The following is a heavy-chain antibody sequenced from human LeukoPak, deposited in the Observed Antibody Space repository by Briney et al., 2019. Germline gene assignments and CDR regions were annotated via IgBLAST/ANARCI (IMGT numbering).Heavy chain of an antibody. J-gene: IGHJ4*02. D-gene: IGHD3-16*01. V-gene: IGHV4-61*02. CDR2: IYTRGST. CDR1: ARSISSVSYY. Sequence: SETLSPTCNVAARSISSVSYYCSWIRQPAGKGLEWIGLIYTRGSTNYNPSLKSRVTISVDTSKNQFSLKLSAVTAADTAVYYCARDSYDYVWGSSNFDYWGQGTLVTVSS. CDR3: ARDSYDYVWGSSNFDY.